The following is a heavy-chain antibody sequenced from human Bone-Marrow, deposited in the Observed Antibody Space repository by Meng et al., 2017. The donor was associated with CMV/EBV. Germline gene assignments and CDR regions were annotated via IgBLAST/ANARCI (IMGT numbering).Heavy chain of an antibody. V-gene: IGHV1-46*01. D-gene: IGHD2-15*01. CDR3: ARDLVVAAQGDYYYYGMDV. CDR2: INPSGGST. J-gene: IGHJ6*02. CDR1: GYTFTGYY. Sequence: ASVKVSCKASGYTFTGYYMHWVRQTPGQGLEWMGIINPSGGSTSYAQKFQGRVTMTRDTSTSTVYMELSSLRSEDTAVYYCARDLVVAAQGDYYYYGMDVWGQGTTVTVSS.